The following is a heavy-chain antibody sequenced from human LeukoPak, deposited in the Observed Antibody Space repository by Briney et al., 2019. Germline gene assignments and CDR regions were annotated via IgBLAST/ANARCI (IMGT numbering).Heavy chain of an antibody. D-gene: IGHD6-6*01. CDR3: AKPRGGAAPQALDY. J-gene: IGHJ4*02. Sequence: GGSLRLSCTASGFTFSSFGMYWVRQSPGKGLEWVAYISHPGTNENYADSVKGRFTISRDNSKNTLNMQMNSLRAEDTAVYYCAKPRGGAAPQALDYWGQGTLVTVSS. V-gene: IGHV3-30*02. CDR2: ISHPGTNE. CDR1: GFTFSSFG.